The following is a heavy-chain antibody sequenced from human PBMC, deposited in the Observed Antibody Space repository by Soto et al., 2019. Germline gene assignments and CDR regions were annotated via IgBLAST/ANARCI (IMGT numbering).Heavy chain of an antibody. V-gene: IGHV1-3*01. CDR1: GYTFTSYA. CDR2: INAGNGNT. CDR3: AREAGIVALDY. Sequence: GASVKVSCKASGYTFTSYAMHWVRQAPGQRLEWMGWINAGNGNTKYSQKFQGRVTITRDTSASTAYMELSSLRSDDTAVCYCAREAGIVALDYWGQGTLVTVSS. D-gene: IGHD3-22*01. J-gene: IGHJ4*02.